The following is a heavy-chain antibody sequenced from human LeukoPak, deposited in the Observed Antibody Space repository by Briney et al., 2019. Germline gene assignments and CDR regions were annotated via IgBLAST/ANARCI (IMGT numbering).Heavy chain of an antibody. CDR1: GASITYNF. D-gene: IGHD1-26*01. CDR3: ARDLSGADAFNV. CDR2: IYSSGST. Sequence: PSETLSLTCTVTGASITYNFWNWFRQPAGKGLEWIGRIYSSGSTKYNPSLKSRVIMSVDTSKNQFSLNLSSATAADTAVYFCARDLSGADAFNVWGQGTMVTVSS. V-gene: IGHV4-4*07. J-gene: IGHJ3*01.